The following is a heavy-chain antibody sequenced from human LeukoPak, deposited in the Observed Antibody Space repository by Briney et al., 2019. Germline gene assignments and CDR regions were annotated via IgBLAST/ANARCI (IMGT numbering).Heavy chain of an antibody. CDR3: TRETSQKGAHYMDV. CDR1: GGSISSYY. CDR2: IYYSGST. Sequence: SETLSLTCTVSGGSISSYYWIWIRQPPRKLLYWIGYIYYSGSTNYNPSLKSRVTISVDTSKNQFSLKLSSVTAADTAVYYCTRETSQKGAHYMDVWGKGTTITISS. V-gene: IGHV4-59*01. D-gene: IGHD3-16*01. J-gene: IGHJ6*03.